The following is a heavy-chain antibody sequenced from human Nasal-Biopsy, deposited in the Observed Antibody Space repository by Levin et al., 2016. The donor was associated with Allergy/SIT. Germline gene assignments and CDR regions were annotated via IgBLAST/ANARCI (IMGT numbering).Heavy chain of an antibody. CDR1: ENIFTSHW. V-gene: IGHV5-10-1*01. CDR2: SDPRDSKI. D-gene: IGHD1-7*01. Sequence: KVSCKGSENIFTSHWIIWVRQMPGKGLEWMGTSDPRDSKINYSPSFEGHVVMSLDKSLNTAYLQWSSLKASDTAMYYCARLNVHRTTHISYGTTLYSHYYGMDVWGQGTAVTVSS. CDR3: ARLNVHRTTHISYGTTLYSHYYGMDV. J-gene: IGHJ6*02.